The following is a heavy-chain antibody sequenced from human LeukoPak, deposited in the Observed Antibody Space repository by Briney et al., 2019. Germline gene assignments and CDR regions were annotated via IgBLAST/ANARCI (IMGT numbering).Heavy chain of an antibody. Sequence: GGSLRLSCAASGLTFRRDWMSCVRQAPGKGLEGVAMIKQDGSEKHYVDSVKGRFTISSDNTQNSLNLQLNSLRAEDTAVYYCATLDTAMVTNFGYWGQGTLVTVSS. D-gene: IGHD5-18*01. V-gene: IGHV3-7*01. CDR1: GLTFRRDW. CDR3: ATLDTAMVTNFGY. J-gene: IGHJ4*02. CDR2: IKQDGSEK.